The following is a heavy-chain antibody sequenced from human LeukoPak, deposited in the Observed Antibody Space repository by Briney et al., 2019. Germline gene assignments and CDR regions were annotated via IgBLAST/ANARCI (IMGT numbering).Heavy chain of an antibody. V-gene: IGHV3-11*01. CDR3: ARSRARIAAAVYYFDY. J-gene: IGHJ4*02. CDR1: GFTFDDYF. CDR2: ITNSGYTM. Sequence: GGSLRLSCAAAGFTFDDYFMGWVRRAPGKGLEWVSYITNSGYTMYYADSVRGRFTISKDNAKNSLYLHMSGLRAEDTAVYYCARSRARIAAAVYYFDYWGQGTPVTVSS. D-gene: IGHD6-13*01.